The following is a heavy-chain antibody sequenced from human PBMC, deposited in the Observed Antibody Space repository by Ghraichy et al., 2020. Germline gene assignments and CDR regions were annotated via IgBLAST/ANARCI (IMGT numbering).Heavy chain of an antibody. CDR2: INHSGST. Sequence: SKTLSLTCAVYGGSFSGYYWSWIRQPPGKGLEWIGEINHSGSTNYNPSLKSLVTISVDTSKNQFSLKLSSVIAADTAVYYCARLSSLGTNFDAFDIWDQGTMVTVSS. J-gene: IGHJ3*02. CDR3: ARLSSLGTNFDAFDI. D-gene: IGHD4/OR15-4a*01. CDR1: GGSFSGYY. V-gene: IGHV4-34*01.